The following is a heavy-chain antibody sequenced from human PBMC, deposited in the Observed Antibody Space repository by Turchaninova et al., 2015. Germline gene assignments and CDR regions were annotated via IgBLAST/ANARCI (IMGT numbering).Heavy chain of an antibody. Sequence: EVQLVGSGGGLVKPGGSLRLSCAASGFTFSSYSVNWGRQAPGKGLEWVSSISGSGYSIYYANSVEGRFTSSRDNAKNSLFLQMNSLRADDTAVYYCARSDTSSWSPFDYWGQGTLVTVSS. J-gene: IGHJ4*02. CDR2: ISGSGYSI. CDR3: ARSDTSSWSPFDY. D-gene: IGHD6-13*01. CDR1: GFTFSSYS. V-gene: IGHV3-21*01.